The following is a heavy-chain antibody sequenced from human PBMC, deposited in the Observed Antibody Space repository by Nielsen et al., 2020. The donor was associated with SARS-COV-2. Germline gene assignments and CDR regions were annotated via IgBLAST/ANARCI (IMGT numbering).Heavy chain of an antibody. D-gene: IGHD6-19*01. CDR1: GDSISSYY. CDR3: AAKYGGEWLAVFDY. Sequence: SETLSLTCTVSGDSISSYYWSWIRQAPGKGLEWIGYINYSGSTNYNPSLKSRVTISVDTSKNQFSLKLTSVTAADTAVYYCAAKYGGEWLAVFDYWGQGTQVTVSS. CDR2: INYSGST. J-gene: IGHJ4*01. V-gene: IGHV4-59*01.